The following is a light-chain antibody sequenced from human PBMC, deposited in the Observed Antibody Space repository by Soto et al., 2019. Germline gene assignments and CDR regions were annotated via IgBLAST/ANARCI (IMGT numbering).Light chain of an antibody. CDR3: QTWGTGTVL. CDR2: LNSDGSH. J-gene: IGLJ2*01. V-gene: IGLV4-69*01. Sequence: QTVVTQSPSASASLGASVKLTCTLSSGHSSDAIAWHQQQPEKGPRYLMKLNSDGSHNKGDGIPDRFLGSSSGAERYLTISSLQSEDEADYYCQTWGTGTVLFGGGTKLTVL. CDR1: SGHSSDA.